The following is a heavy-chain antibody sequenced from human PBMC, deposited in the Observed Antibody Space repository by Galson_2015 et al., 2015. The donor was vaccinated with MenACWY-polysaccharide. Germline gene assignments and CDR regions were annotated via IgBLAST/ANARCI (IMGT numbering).Heavy chain of an antibody. CDR2: IYHSGST. V-gene: IGHV4-30-2*01. CDR1: GGSISSGGYS. CDR3: VRVAGGPPYFYYYGMDV. D-gene: IGHD3-16*01. Sequence: TLSLTCAVSGGSISSGGYSWSWIRQPPGKGLEWIGYIYHSGSTYYNPSLKSRVTISGDRSKNHFSLTLSSVTAADTAVYYCVRVAGGPPYFYYYGMDVWGQGTTVTVSS. J-gene: IGHJ6*02.